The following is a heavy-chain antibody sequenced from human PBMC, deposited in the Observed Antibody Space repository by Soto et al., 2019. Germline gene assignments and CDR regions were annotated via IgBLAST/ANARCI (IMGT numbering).Heavy chain of an antibody. J-gene: IGHJ1*01. D-gene: IGHD3-16*01. CDR1: GFTFSSYA. CDR3: ASGGQSRQYFQH. V-gene: IGHV3-30-3*01. Sequence: QVQLVESGGGVVQPGRSLRLSCAASGFTFSSYAMHWVRQAPGKGLDWVAVISYDGSNKYYADSVKVRFTISRDNSKNTLYLQMNCLRAEDTAVYYRASGGQSRQYFQHCGQGTLVTVSS. CDR2: ISYDGSNK.